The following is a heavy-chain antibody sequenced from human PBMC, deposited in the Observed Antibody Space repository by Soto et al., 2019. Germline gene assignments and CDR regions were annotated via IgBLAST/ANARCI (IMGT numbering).Heavy chain of an antibody. D-gene: IGHD6-19*01. Sequence: GGSLRLSCAASGFTFSDYAMHWVRQAPGKGLEWVALVSHDGRNTHYADSVKGRFTISRDSSKNTVSLEMTSLRAEDTAVYYCAKGGRQWLVTSDFNYWGQGALVTVSS. CDR1: GFTFSDYA. J-gene: IGHJ4*02. CDR3: AKGGRQWLVTSDFNY. V-gene: IGHV3-30*18. CDR2: VSHDGRNT.